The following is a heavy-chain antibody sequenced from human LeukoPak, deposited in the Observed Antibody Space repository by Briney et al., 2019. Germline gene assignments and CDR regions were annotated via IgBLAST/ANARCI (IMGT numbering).Heavy chain of an antibody. D-gene: IGHD3-22*01. J-gene: IGHJ6*03. CDR2: IIPIFGTA. CDR1: GGTFSSYA. Sequence: GASVKVSCKASGGTFSSYAISWVRQAPGQGLEWMGGIIPIFGTANYAQKFQGRVTITTDESTSTAYMELSSLRSEDTAVYYCASMDYDSSGYYYMDVWGKGTTVTASS. V-gene: IGHV1-69*05. CDR3: ASMDYDSSGYYYMDV.